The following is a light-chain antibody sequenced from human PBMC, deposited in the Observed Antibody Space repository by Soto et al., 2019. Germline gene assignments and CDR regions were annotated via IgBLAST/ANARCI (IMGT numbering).Light chain of an antibody. CDR3: QQHGTSPIT. Sequence: EIVLTQSPATLSLSPGERATLSCRASQSVSTYLAWYQQRPGQAPRLLIYDASYRATDIPPRFSGSGSGTDFTLTISRLEPEDFAVYYCQQHGTSPITFGQGTRLEIK. CDR2: DAS. CDR1: QSVSTY. V-gene: IGKV3-11*01. J-gene: IGKJ5*01.